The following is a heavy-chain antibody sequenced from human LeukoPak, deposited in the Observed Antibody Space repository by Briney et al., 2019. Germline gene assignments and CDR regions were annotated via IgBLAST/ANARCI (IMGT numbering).Heavy chain of an antibody. D-gene: IGHD5-12*01. V-gene: IGHV3-30*04. J-gene: IGHJ4*02. Sequence: GGSLRLSCAASGFTFSSYAMRWVRQAPGKGLEGVAVISYGGSSKYYADSVKGRFTISRDNSKNTLYLQMNSLSAEDTAVYYCERDFGYSGTDGPFDYWGQGTLVTVSS. CDR2: ISYGGSSK. CDR3: ERDFGYSGTDGPFDY. CDR1: GFTFSSYA.